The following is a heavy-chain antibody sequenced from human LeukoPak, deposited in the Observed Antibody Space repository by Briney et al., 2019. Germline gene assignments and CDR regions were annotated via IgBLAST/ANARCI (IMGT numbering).Heavy chain of an antibody. CDR3: ARVTYYDFWSGYRFDP. CDR2: ISSSGSTI. Sequence: GGSLRLSCAASGFTFSDYYVSWIRQAPGKGLEWVSYISSSGSTIYYADSVKGRFTISRDNAKNSLYLQMNSLRAEDTAVYYCARVTYYDFWSGYRFDPWGQGTLVTVSS. V-gene: IGHV3-11*04. J-gene: IGHJ5*02. CDR1: GFTFSDYY. D-gene: IGHD3-3*01.